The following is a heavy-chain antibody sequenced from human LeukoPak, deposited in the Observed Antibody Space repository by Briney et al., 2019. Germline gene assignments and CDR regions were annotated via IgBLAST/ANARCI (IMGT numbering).Heavy chain of an antibody. CDR3: ARTNDYYYDSSGYIDY. Sequence: SVKVSCKASGGTFSSYAISWVRQAPGQGLEWMGRIIPIFGIANYAQKFQGRVTITADKSTSTAYMELSSLRSEDTAVYYSARTNDYYYDSSGYIDYWGQGTLVTVSS. CDR1: GGTFSSYA. D-gene: IGHD3-22*01. V-gene: IGHV1-69*04. J-gene: IGHJ4*02. CDR2: IIPIFGIA.